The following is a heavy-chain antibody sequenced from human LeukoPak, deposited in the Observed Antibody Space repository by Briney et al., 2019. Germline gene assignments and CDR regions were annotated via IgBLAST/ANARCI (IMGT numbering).Heavy chain of an antibody. CDR2: ISGSGGST. CDR3: AKAKGYFDWLFEGNYFDY. D-gene: IGHD3-9*01. J-gene: IGHJ4*02. Sequence: PGGSLRLSCAASGFTFGTSAMSWVRQARGKGLEWVSGISGSGGSTNYADSVKGRFTISRDNSKNTLYLQMSSLRAEDTAVYYCAKAKGYFDWLFEGNYFDYWGQGTLVTVSS. V-gene: IGHV3-23*01. CDR1: GFTFGTSA.